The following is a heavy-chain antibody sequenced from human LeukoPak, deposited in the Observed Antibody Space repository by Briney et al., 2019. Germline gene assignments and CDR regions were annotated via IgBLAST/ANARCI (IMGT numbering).Heavy chain of an antibody. CDR1: GFTFSSYA. J-gene: IGHJ4*02. D-gene: IGHD2-21*02. V-gene: IGHV3-30*04. Sequence: PGRSLRLSCAASGFTFSSYAMHWVRQAPGKGLEWVAVISYDGSNKYYADSVKGRFTISRDNSKNTLYLQMNSLRAEDTAVYYCARGRGVTAFSLNFDYRGQGTLVTVSS. CDR2: ISYDGSNK. CDR3: ARGRGVTAFSLNFDY.